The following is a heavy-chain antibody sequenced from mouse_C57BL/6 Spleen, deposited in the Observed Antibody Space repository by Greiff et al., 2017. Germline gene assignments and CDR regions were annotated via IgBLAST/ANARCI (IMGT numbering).Heavy chain of an antibody. J-gene: IGHJ4*01. Sequence: DVKLVESEGGLVQPGSSMKLSCTASGFTFSDYYMAWVRQVPEKGLEWVANINYDGSSTYYLDSLKSRFIISRDNAKNILYLQMSSLKSEDTATYYCARIGAIAMDYWGQGTSVTVSS. D-gene: IGHD3-1*01. CDR3: ARIGAIAMDY. CDR2: INYDGSST. CDR1: GFTFSDYY. V-gene: IGHV5-16*01.